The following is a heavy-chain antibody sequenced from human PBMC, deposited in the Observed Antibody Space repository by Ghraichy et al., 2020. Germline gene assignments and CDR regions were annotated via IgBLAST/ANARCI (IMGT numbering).Heavy chain of an antibody. V-gene: IGHV4-59*01. Sequence: SETLSLTCTVSGGSISSYYWSWIRQPPGKGLEWIGYIYYSGSTNYNPSLKSRVTISVDTSKNQFSLKLSSVTAADTAVYYCARLVGATLLHDYWGQGTLVTVSS. D-gene: IGHD1-26*01. CDR1: GGSISSYY. CDR3: ARLVGATLLHDY. CDR2: IYYSGST. J-gene: IGHJ4*02.